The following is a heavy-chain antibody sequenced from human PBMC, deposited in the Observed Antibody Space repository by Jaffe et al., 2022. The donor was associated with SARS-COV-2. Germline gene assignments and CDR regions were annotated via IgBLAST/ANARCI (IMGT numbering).Heavy chain of an antibody. J-gene: IGHJ5*02. Sequence: QLQLQESGPRLVKTSETLSLTCTVSGGSINRSSYYWGWIRQSPGKGLEWIGNMYYSGTANYNPSLKSRVTISVDPSKNQFSLKLNSVTAADTAVYYCARHYSGYGWVDPWGQGTLVTVSS. D-gene: IGHD5-12*01. CDR1: GGSINRSSYY. V-gene: IGHV4-39*01. CDR3: ARHYSGYGWVDP. CDR2: MYYSGTA.